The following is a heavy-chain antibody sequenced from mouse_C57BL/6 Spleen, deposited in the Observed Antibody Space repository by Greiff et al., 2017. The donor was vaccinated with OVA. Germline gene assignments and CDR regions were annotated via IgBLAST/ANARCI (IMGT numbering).Heavy chain of an antibody. V-gene: IGHV5-4*01. CDR1: GFTFSSYA. CDR3: ARDAPYYYGSSPYWYFDV. CDR2: ISDGGSYT. J-gene: IGHJ1*03. Sequence: EVMLVESGGGLVKPGGSLKLSCAASGFTFSSYAMSWVRQTPEKRLEWVATISDGGSYTYYPDNVKGRFTISRDNAKNNLYLQMSHLKSEDTAMYYCARDAPYYYGSSPYWYFDVWGTGTTVTVSS. D-gene: IGHD1-1*01.